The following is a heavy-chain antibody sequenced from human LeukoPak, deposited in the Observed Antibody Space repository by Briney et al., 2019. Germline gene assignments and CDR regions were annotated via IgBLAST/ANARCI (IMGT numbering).Heavy chain of an antibody. D-gene: IGHD6-19*01. CDR1: GCTFTGYY. J-gene: IGHJ6*02. V-gene: IGHV1-2*02. CDR3: AREVAVAGTDYYYYGMDV. CDR2: INPNSGGT. Sequence: GASVKVSCKASGCTFTGYYMHWVRQAPGQGLEWMGWINPNSGGTNYAQKFQGRVTMTRDTSISTAYMELSRLRSDDTAVYYCAREVAVAGTDYYYYGMDVWGQGTTVTVSS.